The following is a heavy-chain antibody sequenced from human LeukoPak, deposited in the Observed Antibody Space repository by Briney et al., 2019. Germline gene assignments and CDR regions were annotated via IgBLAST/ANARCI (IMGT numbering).Heavy chain of an antibody. J-gene: IGHJ3*02. CDR2: IYHSGST. D-gene: IGHD3-22*01. CDR1: GDSISSGVYY. V-gene: IGHV4-30-2*01. Sequence: NSSETLSLTCTVSGDSISSGVYYWSWIRQPPGKGLEWIGYIYHSGSTYYNPSLKSRVTISVDRSNNQFSLKLSSVTAADAAVYYCARTWDSRPPEAFDIWGQGTMVTVSS. CDR3: ARTWDSRPPEAFDI.